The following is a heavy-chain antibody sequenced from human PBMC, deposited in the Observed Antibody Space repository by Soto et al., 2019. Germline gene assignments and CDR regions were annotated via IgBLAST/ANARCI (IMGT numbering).Heavy chain of an antibody. CDR3: AKDLFPDIVVVVAATPGAFDI. Sequence: GGSLRLSCAASGFTFSSYAMSWVRQAPGKGLEWVSAISGSGGSTYYADSVKGRFTISRDNSKNTLYLQMNSLRAEDTAVYYYAKDLFPDIVVVVAATPGAFDIWGQGTMVTVSS. V-gene: IGHV3-23*01. J-gene: IGHJ3*02. CDR1: GFTFSSYA. CDR2: ISGSGGST. D-gene: IGHD2-15*01.